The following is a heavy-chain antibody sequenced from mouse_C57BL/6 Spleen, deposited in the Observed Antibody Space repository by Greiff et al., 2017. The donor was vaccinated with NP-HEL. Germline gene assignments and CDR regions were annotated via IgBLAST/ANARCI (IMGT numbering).Heavy chain of an antibody. J-gene: IGHJ3*01. CDR1: GYTFTSYW. CDR2: INPSSGYT. CDR3: ARSTAFTTVVTPFAY. V-gene: IGHV1-7*01. Sequence: VQLQQSGAELAKPGASVKLSCKASGYTFTSYWMHWVKQRPGQGLEWIGYINPSSGYTKSNQKFKDKATLTADKSSSTACMQLSSLTYEDSAVYDCARSTAFTTVVTPFAYWGQGTLVTVSA. D-gene: IGHD1-1*01.